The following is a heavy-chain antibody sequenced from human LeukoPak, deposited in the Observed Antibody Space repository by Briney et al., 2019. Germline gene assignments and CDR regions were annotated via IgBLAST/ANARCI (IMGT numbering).Heavy chain of an antibody. CDR2: INPSGGST. D-gene: IGHD4-17*01. J-gene: IGHJ5*02. CDR1: GYTFTSYY. CDR3: AREGVWATVTTSGHWFDP. Sequence: GASVKVSCKASGYTFTSYYMHWVRQAPGQGLEWMGIINPSGGSTSYAQKFQGRVTMTRDTSTSTVYMELSSLRSEDTAVYHCAREGVWATVTTSGHWFDPWGQGTLVTVSS. V-gene: IGHV1-46*01.